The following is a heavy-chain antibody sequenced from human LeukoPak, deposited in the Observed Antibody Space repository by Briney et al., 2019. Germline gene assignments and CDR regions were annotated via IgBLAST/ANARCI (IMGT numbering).Heavy chain of an antibody. CDR2: ISYDGSNK. CDR3: ASTEAELEPYYYYYGMDV. CDR1: GFTFSSYA. J-gene: IGHJ6*02. D-gene: IGHD1-1*01. Sequence: GGSLRLSCAASGFTFSSYAMHWVRQAPGKGLEWVAVISYDGSNKYYADSVKGRFTISRDNSKNTLYLQMNSLRAEDTAVYYCASTEAELEPYYYYYGMDVWGQGTTVTVSS. V-gene: IGHV3-30-3*01.